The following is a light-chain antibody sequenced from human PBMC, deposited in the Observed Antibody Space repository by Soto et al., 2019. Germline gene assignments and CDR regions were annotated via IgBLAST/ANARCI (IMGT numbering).Light chain of an antibody. V-gene: IGLV2-8*01. CDR1: SSDVGGYNY. Sequence: QSVLTQPPSASGSFGQSVTISCTGTSSDVGGYNYVSWYQQHPGKAPKLMIYEVSERPSGVPDRFSGSKSGNTASLTVSGLQADDEADYYCSSYSGTNYHYVFGTGTKLPS. CDR3: SSYSGTNYHYV. CDR2: EVS. J-gene: IGLJ1*01.